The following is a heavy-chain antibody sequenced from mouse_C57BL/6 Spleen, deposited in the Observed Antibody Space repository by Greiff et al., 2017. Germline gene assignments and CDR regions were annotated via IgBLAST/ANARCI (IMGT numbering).Heavy chain of an antibody. D-gene: IGHD1-1*01. J-gene: IGHJ3*01. Sequence: EVMLVESGGGLVKPGGSLKLSCAASGFTFSDYGMHWVRQAPEKGLEWVAYISSGSSTNYYADTVKCRFTISRDNAKNTLFLQMTSLRSEDTAMYYCARRGLFITTVLEGAWFAYWGQGTLVTVSA. CDR2: ISSGSSTN. CDR3: ARRGLFITTVLEGAWFAY. V-gene: IGHV5-17*01. CDR1: GFTFSDYG.